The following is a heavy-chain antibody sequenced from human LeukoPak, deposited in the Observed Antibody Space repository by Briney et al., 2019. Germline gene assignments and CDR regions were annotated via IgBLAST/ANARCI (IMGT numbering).Heavy chain of an antibody. V-gene: IGHV1-18*01. J-gene: IGHJ4*02. CDR2: ISAYNGNT. CDR1: GYTSTSYG. CDR3: ARGRYYYDSSGYYSDY. Sequence: ASVKVSCKASGYTSTSYGISWVRQAPGQGLEWMGWISAYNGNTNYAQKLQGRVTMTTDTSTSTAYMELRSLRSDDTAVYYCARGRYYYDSSGYYSDYWGQGTLVTVSS. D-gene: IGHD3-22*01.